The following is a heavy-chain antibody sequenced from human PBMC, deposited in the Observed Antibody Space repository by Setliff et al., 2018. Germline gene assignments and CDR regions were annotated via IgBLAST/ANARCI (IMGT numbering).Heavy chain of an antibody. Sequence: LSLTCTVSGGSISSSSYYWSWIRQPPGKGLEWIEEINHRGSTNYSPSLRSRVTISVDTSKNQFSLILRSVTAADTAVYYCARVYGENDLPDIWGQGTMVTVSS. J-gene: IGHJ3*02. CDR2: INHRGST. CDR3: ARVYGENDLPDI. D-gene: IGHD4-17*01. V-gene: IGHV4-39*07. CDR1: GGSISSSSYY.